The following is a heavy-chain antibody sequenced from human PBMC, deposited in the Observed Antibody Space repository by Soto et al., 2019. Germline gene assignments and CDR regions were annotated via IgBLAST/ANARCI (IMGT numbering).Heavy chain of an antibody. J-gene: IGHJ4*02. D-gene: IGHD3-3*02. CDR1: GHTFRNYA. CDR3: ARDDGTISVAVSLDY. V-gene: IGHV1-3*01. Sequence: QVRLLQSGRAVKRPGATVRISCRTAGHTFRNYAIPWGRQAPGKTPERWGWSNEGSGITRYSHKSQGRMSIARETSVSTSYLDLRSLTSEDTAVYFCARDDGTISVAVSLDYWGPGTLVGVSS. CDR2: SNEGSGIT.